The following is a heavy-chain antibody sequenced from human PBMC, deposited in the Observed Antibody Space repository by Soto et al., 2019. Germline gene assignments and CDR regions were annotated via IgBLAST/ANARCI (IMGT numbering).Heavy chain of an antibody. Sequence: QVQLVQSGAEVKKPGASVKVSCRGSGYTFKAYAMHWVRQAPGHRLEWMGWINSGNGKTKYSQKFQDSVTITSDTSAKTAYMELRSLGSEDTAVYYCAREWAEITVFAVLNPSFGMDAWGQGTTVTVSS. CDR3: AREWAEITVFAVLNPSFGMDA. CDR1: GYTFKAYA. D-gene: IGHD3-3*01. J-gene: IGHJ6*02. CDR2: INSGNGKT. V-gene: IGHV1-3*01.